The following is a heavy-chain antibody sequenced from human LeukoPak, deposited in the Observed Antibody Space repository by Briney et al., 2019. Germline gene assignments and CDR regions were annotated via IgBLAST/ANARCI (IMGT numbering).Heavy chain of an antibody. CDR2: ISYDGSDK. CDR3: AKDMFGSRWYSPGIDY. J-gene: IGHJ4*02. Sequence: GGSLRLSCAASGFTFSSYGMHWVRQAPGKGLEWVAVISYDGSDKYYADSVKGRFTISRDNSKNTLYLQMNSLRAEDTAVYYCAKDMFGSRWYSPGIDYWGQGTLVTVSS. V-gene: IGHV3-30*18. CDR1: GFTFSSYG. D-gene: IGHD6-13*01.